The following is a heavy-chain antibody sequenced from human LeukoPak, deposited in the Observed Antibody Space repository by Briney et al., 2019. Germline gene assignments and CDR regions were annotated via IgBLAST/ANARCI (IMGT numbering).Heavy chain of an antibody. J-gene: IGHJ4*02. Sequence: GGSLRLSCAASGLTPSYYWMHWVRQAPGKGLVWVSRINGDGSSIRYADSVKGRFTISRDNAKNTLYLQINSLRAEDTAVYYCARALMGVEDYWGQGTLVTVSS. CDR1: GLTPSYYW. CDR3: ARALMGVEDY. D-gene: IGHD2-8*01. V-gene: IGHV3-74*01. CDR2: INGDGSSI.